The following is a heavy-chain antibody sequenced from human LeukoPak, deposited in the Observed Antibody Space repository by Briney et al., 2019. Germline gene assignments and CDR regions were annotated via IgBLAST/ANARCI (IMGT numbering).Heavy chain of an antibody. CDR2: MNPNSGNT. V-gene: IGHV1-8*01. CDR3: AVGFGELSDYYYYGMDV. CDR1: GYTFTSYD. Sequence: ASVTVSFKASGYTFTSYDTNWVRQATGQGLEGMGWMNPNSGNTGYAQKFQGRVTMTMNTSISTAYMELSSLISEDTAVYYCAVGFGELSDYYYYGMDVWGQGTTVTVSS. D-gene: IGHD3-10*01. J-gene: IGHJ6*02.